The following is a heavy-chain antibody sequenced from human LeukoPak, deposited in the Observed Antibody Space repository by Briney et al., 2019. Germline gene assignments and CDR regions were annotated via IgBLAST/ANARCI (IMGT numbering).Heavy chain of an antibody. D-gene: IGHD4-11*01. Sequence: SETLSLTCAVSGGSISSSNWWSWVRQPPGKGLEWIGEIYQSGSTNYNPSLKSRVTISVDTSKNQFSLKLSSVTAADTAVYYCARGSLQYPFDYWGQGTLVTVSS. CDR2: IYQSGST. CDR3: ARGSLQYPFDY. V-gene: IGHV4-4*02. CDR1: GGSISSSNW. J-gene: IGHJ4*02.